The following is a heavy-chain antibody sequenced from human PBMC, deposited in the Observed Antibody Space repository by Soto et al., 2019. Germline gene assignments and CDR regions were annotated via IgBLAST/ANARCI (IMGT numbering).Heavy chain of an antibody. CDR1: GGSISSYRYY. CDR2: IYYSGST. Sequence: QLQVQGSGPGLVKPSETLSLTCTVSGGSISSYRYYWGWIRQPPGKGLGWIGSIYYSGSTYYNPSLKSRVTISVDTSKNQFSLKLNSMTAADTAVYYCARRGGYSYGLFDYWGQGTLVTVSS. D-gene: IGHD5-18*01. J-gene: IGHJ4*02. CDR3: ARRGGYSYGLFDY. V-gene: IGHV4-39*01.